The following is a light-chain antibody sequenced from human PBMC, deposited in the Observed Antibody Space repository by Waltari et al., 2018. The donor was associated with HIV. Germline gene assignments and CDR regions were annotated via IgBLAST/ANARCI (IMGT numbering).Light chain of an antibody. V-gene: IGLV2-14*01. J-gene: IGLJ2*01. CDR3: SSYTSSSTLGVV. Sequence: QSALTQPASVSGSPGQSITISCTGTSSDVGGYNYVSWYQQHPGKAPKLMIYEVSNRPSGVSKRFAGSKSCNTASLTIYGLQAEDEADYYCSSYTSSSTLGVVFGGGTKLTVL. CDR1: SSDVGGYNY. CDR2: EVS.